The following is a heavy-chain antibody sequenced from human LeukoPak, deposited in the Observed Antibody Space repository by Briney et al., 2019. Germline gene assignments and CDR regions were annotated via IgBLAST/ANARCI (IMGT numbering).Heavy chain of an antibody. J-gene: IGHJ3*02. V-gene: IGHV1-69*04. D-gene: IGHD1-26*01. CDR1: GGTFSSYA. CDR2: IIPILGIA. Sequence: SVKVSCKASGGTFSSYAISWVRQAPGQGLEWMGRIIPILGIANYAQKFQGRVTITADKSTSTAYMELSSLRSEDTAVYYCARDGGYYSGSYRDAFDIWGQGTMVTVSS. CDR3: ARDGGYYSGSYRDAFDI.